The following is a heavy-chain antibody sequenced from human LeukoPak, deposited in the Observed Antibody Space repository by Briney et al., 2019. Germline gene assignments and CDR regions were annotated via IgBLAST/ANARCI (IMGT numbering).Heavy chain of an antibody. CDR1: VCTLTELS. D-gene: IGHD3-22*01. CDR2: FDPEDGET. CDR3: ATVGYDCGSSGYYF. Sequence: ASVNVSFKFSVCTLTELSMHWVRQAPGKGLEWLGGFDPEDGETIYAQKFQGRVIKNEDTSTDADYMELSRLRSEDTAVYYCATVGYDCGSSGYYFWGQGALVTVSS. J-gene: IGHJ4*02. V-gene: IGHV1-24*01.